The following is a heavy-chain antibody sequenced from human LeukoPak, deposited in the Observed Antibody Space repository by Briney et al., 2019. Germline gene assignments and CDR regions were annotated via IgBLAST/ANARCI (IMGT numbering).Heavy chain of an antibody. CDR2: ISSSTSTI. CDR3: ARDVNGYSSTWYEY. D-gene: IGHD6-13*01. Sequence: GGSLRLSCAASGFTFSSYSMNWVRQAPGKGLEWVSYISSSTSTIYYADSVKGRFTISRDNAKNSLYLQMDSLRAEDTAVYFCARDVNGYSSTWYEYWGQGTLVTVSS. J-gene: IGHJ4*02. CDR1: GFTFSSYS. V-gene: IGHV3-48*01.